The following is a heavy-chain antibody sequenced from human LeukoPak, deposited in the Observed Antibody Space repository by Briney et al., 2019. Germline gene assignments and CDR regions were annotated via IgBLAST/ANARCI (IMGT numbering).Heavy chain of an antibody. Sequence: PGGSLRLSCAASGFTFSSYAMSWVRQAPGKGLEWVSSISGSGTSTYYADSVKGRFTISRDNSKNTLYLQMNSLRAEDAAVYYCARGMYCSSTSCYLFDYWGQGTLVTVSS. CDR2: ISGSGTST. CDR1: GFTFSSYA. D-gene: IGHD2-2*01. J-gene: IGHJ4*02. CDR3: ARGMYCSSTSCYLFDY. V-gene: IGHV3-23*01.